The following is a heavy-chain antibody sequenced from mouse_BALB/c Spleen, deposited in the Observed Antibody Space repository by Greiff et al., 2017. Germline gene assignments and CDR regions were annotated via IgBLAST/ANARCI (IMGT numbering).Heavy chain of an antibody. CDR2: ISYSGST. J-gene: IGHJ3*01. Sequence: EVQLQESGPGLVKPSQSLSLTCTVTGYSITSDYAWNWIRQFPGNKLEWMGYISYSGSTSYNPSLKSRISITRDTSKNQFFLQLNSVTTEDTATYYCARGRRPALFAYWGQGTLVTVSA. V-gene: IGHV3-2*02. CDR3: ARGRRPALFAY. D-gene: IGHD2-12*01. CDR1: GYSITSDYA.